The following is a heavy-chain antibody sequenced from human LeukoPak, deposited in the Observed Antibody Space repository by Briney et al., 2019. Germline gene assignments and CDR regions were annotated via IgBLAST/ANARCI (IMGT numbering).Heavy chain of an antibody. V-gene: IGHV5-51*01. D-gene: IGHD2-2*01. CDR2: IYPGDSDT. Sequence: GGSLKISFKGSVDIFTSYWIGWVRQMPGKGLYWMGIIYPGDSDTRYSPSFQGQVTISADKSISTAYLQWSSLKASDTAMYYCARSLRYCSSTSCYNDWFDPWGQGTLVTVSS. CDR1: VDIFTSYW. CDR3: ARSLRYCSSTSCYNDWFDP. J-gene: IGHJ5*02.